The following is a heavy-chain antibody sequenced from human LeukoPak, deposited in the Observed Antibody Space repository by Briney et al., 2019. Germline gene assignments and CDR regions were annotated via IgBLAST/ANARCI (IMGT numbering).Heavy chain of an antibody. CDR3: ARGRDYYDSSGLNWFDP. J-gene: IGHJ5*02. Sequence: SETLSLTCTVSGGSISSYYWSWIRQPPGKGLEWIGYIYYSGSTNYNPSLKSRVPISVDTSKNQFSLKLSSVTAADTAVYYCARGRDYYDSSGLNWFDPWGQGTLVTVSS. D-gene: IGHD3-22*01. CDR1: GGSISSYY. CDR2: IYYSGST. V-gene: IGHV4-59*01.